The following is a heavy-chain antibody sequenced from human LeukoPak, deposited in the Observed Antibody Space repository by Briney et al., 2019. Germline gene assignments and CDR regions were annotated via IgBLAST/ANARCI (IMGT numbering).Heavy chain of an antibody. J-gene: IGHJ4*02. Sequence: GGSLRLSCAASGFTFSSYSMNWVRQAPGKGLEWVSSISSSSSYIYYADSVKGRFTISRDNAKNSLYLQMNSLRAEDTAVYYCARDPSSYSSSWKYYFDYWGQGTLVTVSS. D-gene: IGHD6-13*01. CDR2: ISSSSSYI. CDR1: GFTFSSYS. CDR3: ARDPSSYSSSWKYYFDY. V-gene: IGHV3-21*01.